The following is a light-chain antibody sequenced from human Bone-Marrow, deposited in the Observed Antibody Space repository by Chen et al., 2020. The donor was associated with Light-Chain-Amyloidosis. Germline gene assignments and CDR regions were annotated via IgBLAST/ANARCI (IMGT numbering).Light chain of an antibody. V-gene: IGLV3-21*02. J-gene: IGLJ3*02. CDR1: NIGSTS. CDR3: QVWDRSRDRPV. CDR2: DDS. Sequence: SYVLTQPSSVSVAPGQTATIACGGNNIGSTSVHWYQQTPGQAPPLVVYDDSDRPSGIPERLCGSNSGNTATLAISRVEAGDEADYYCQVWDRSRDRPVFGGGTKLTVL.